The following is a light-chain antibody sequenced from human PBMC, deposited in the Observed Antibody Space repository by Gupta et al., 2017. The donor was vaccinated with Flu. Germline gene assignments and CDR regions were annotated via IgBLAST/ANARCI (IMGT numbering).Light chain of an antibody. Sequence: DKVTITCQASKDISNYLNWYQQKPGKTPKLLIYDASNMETGVPSRFSGSGSGTDFTFTISSLQPEDIATYYCQHYDNRPPLTFGGGTKVEIK. CDR2: DAS. CDR3: QHYDNRPPLT. J-gene: IGKJ4*01. CDR1: KDISNY. V-gene: IGKV1-33*01.